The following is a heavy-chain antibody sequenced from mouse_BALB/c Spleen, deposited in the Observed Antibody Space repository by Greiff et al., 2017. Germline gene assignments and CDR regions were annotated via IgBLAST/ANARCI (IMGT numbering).Heavy chain of an antibody. CDR1: GFTFSSYA. CDR3: ARRKGYDYGAWFAY. J-gene: IGHJ3*01. CDR2: ISSGGRT. D-gene: IGHD2-4*01. V-gene: IGHV5-6-5*01. Sequence: DVKLVESGGGLVKPGGSLKLSCAASGFTFSSYAMSWVRQTPEKRLEWVASISSGGRTYYPDSVKGRFTISRDNARNILYLQMSSLRSEDTAMYYCARRKGYDYGAWFAYWGQGTLVTVSA.